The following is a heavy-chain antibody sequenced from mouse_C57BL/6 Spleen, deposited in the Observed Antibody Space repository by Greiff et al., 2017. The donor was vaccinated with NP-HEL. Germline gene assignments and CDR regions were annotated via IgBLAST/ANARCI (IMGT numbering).Heavy chain of an antibody. D-gene: IGHD2-4*01. J-gene: IGHJ2*01. CDR2: INPNNGGT. V-gene: IGHV1-22*01. CDR1: GYTFTDYN. CDR3: ARYDYDVPYFDY. Sequence: EVQLQQSGPELVKPGASVKMSCKASGYTFTDYNMHWVKQSHGKSLEWIGYINPNNGGTSYNQTFKGKATLTVNKSSSTAYMELRSLTSEDSAVYYCARYDYDVPYFDYWGQGTTLTVSS.